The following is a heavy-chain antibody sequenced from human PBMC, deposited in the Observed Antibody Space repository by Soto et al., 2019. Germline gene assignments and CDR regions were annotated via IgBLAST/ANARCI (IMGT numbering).Heavy chain of an antibody. CDR3: ARDDRYYMDV. CDR1: GGTFSSYT. CDR2: ISAYNGNT. V-gene: IGHV1-18*01. J-gene: IGHJ6*03. Sequence: ASVKVSCKASGGTFSSYTISWVRQAPGQGLEWMGWISAYNGNTNYAQKLQGRVTMTTDTSTSTAYMELRSLRSDDTAVYYCARDDRYYMDVWGKGTTVTVSS.